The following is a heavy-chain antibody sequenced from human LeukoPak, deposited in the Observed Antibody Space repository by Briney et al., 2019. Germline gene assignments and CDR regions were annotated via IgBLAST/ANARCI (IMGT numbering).Heavy chain of an antibody. D-gene: IGHD6-13*01. CDR1: GFTFSVYE. V-gene: IGHV3-48*03. CDR2: ISSSGSNI. J-gene: IGHJ6*02. CDR3: ARDSGSSYGMDV. Sequence: PGGSLRLSCAAAGFTFSVYEMSWVRRAPGKGLEWGSYISSSGSNIYYAGSLKGRFTISRDNAKNSLYLPMNSLRAEDTAVYYCARDSGSSYGMDVWGQGTTVTVSS.